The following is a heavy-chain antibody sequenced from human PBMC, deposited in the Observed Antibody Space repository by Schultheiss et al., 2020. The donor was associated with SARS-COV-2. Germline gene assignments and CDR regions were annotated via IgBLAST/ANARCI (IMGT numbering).Heavy chain of an antibody. CDR3: ARVAIFGVVIRAHFDY. CDR2: IYSGGST. J-gene: IGHJ4*02. V-gene: IGHV3-66*01. CDR1: GFTVSSNY. D-gene: IGHD3-3*01. Sequence: GGSLRLSCAASGFTVSSNYMSWVRQAPGKGLEWVSVIYSGGSTYYADSVKGRFTISGDNSKNTLYLQMNSLRAEDTAVYYCARVAIFGVVIRAHFDYWGQGTLVTVSS.